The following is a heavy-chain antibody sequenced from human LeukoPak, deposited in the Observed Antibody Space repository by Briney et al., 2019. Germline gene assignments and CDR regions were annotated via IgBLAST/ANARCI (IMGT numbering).Heavy chain of an antibody. V-gene: IGHV3-53*05. CDR2: IYSGGST. Sequence: GGSLRLSCAASGFTVSSNYMSWVRQAPGNGLEWVSVIYSGGSTYYADSVKGRFTISRDNAKNSLYLQMNSLRAEDTALYYCAKDKAINYYYGMDVWGQGTTVTVSS. J-gene: IGHJ6*02. CDR1: GFTVSSNY. CDR3: AKDKAINYYYGMDV.